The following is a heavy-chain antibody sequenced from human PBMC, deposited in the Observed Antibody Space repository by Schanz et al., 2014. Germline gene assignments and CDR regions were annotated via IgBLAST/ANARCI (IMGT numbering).Heavy chain of an antibody. CDR3: AREQIMAAAGLVDY. D-gene: IGHD6-13*01. V-gene: IGHV3-66*01. CDR2: IYSGIGA. CDR1: GFTFSKYW. Sequence: EVQLVESGGGLVQPGGSLRLSCGGSGFTFSKYWMSWVRQAPGKGLEWVSVIYSGIGAYYADSVKDRFTVSRDNSKNTVYLQMNRLRAEDTAVYYCAREQIMAAAGLVDYWGHGTLVTVSS. J-gene: IGHJ4*01.